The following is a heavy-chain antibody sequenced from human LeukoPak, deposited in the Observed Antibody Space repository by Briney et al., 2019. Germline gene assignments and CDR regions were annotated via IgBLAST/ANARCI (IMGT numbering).Heavy chain of an antibody. Sequence: HPGGSLRLSCAASGFTFSSYSMNWVRQAPGKGLEWVSYISSSGSSMYYADSVKGRFTISRDNAKNSLYLQMSSLRTEDTAVYYCARGSGGYSGWFDPWGQGTLVTVSS. D-gene: IGHD5-12*01. V-gene: IGHV3-48*04. CDR2: ISSSGSSM. CDR1: GFTFSSYS. CDR3: ARGSGGYSGWFDP. J-gene: IGHJ5*02.